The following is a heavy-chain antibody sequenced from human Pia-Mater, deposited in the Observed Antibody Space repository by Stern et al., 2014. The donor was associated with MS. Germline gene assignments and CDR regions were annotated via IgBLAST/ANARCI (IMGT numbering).Heavy chain of an antibody. D-gene: IGHD5-18*01. Sequence: QVQLQESGPGLVKPSQTLSLTCTVSGGYISSGGYYWSWIRQHPGKGLEXIGYIYYSGSTYYNPSLKSRVTISVDTSKNQFSLKLSSVTAADTAVYYCARGPLSYGYRWFDPWGQGTLVTVSS. J-gene: IGHJ5*02. CDR3: ARGPLSYGYRWFDP. CDR2: IYYSGST. CDR1: GGYISSGGYY. V-gene: IGHV4-31*03.